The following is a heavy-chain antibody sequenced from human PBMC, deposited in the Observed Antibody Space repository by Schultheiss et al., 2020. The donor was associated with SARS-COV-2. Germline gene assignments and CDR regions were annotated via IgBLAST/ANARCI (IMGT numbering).Heavy chain of an antibody. V-gene: IGHV3-23*01. J-gene: IGHJ4*02. CDR1: GFTFSSYA. Sequence: GESLKISCAASGFTFSSYAMSWVRQAPGKGLEWVSAISGSGGSTYYADSVKGRFTISRDNSKNTLYLQMNSLRAEDTAVYYCARSYYYDSSGYYEYYFDYWGQGTLVTVSS. CDR3: ARSYYYDSSGYYEYYFDY. CDR2: ISGSGGST. D-gene: IGHD3-22*01.